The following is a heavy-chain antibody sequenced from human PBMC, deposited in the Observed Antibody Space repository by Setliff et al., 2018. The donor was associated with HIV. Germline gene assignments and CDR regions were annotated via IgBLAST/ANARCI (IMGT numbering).Heavy chain of an antibody. J-gene: IGHJ5*02. CDR3: ARDFGGYCSSMSCPGLFDP. CDR2: IIPIFGTA. D-gene: IGHD2-2*01. Sequence: GASVKVSCKASGGTFSSYAISWVRQAPGQGLEWMGGIIPIFGTANYAQKFQGRVTITTDESTSTAYMELSGLRSEDTAVYYCARDFGGYCSSMSCPGLFDPWGQGTLVTVSS. V-gene: IGHV1-69*05. CDR1: GGTFSSYA.